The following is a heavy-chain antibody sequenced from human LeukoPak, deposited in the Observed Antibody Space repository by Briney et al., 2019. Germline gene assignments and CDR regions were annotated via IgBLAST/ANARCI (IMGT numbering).Heavy chain of an antibody. D-gene: IGHD4-11*01. CDR1: GYTFTSYY. CDR3: ARDNTVTSPHFDY. CDR2: INAGNGNT. Sequence: ASVKVSCKASGYTFTSYYMHWVRQAPGQRLEWMGWINAGNGNTKYSQKFQARVTITRDTSASTAYMELSSLRSEDTAVYYCARDNTVTSPHFDYWSQGTLVTVSS. V-gene: IGHV1-3*01. J-gene: IGHJ4*02.